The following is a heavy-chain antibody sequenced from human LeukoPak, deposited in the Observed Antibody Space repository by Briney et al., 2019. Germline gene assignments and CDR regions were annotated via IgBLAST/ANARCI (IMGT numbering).Heavy chain of an antibody. Sequence: SETLSLTCTVSGGSINNYYWSWIRQPPGKGLEWIGYIHYSGSTNYNPSLKSRVTISVDTSKNPFSLKLSSVTAADTAVYYCAGNGDANIDYWGQGTLVTVSS. D-gene: IGHD4-17*01. CDR3: AGNGDANIDY. J-gene: IGHJ4*02. V-gene: IGHV4-59*12. CDR2: IHYSGST. CDR1: GGSINNYY.